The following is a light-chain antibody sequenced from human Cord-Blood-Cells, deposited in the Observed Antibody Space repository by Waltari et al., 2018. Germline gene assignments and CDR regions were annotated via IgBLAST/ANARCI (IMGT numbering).Light chain of an antibody. CDR1: SRAVGGYNY. V-gene: IGLV2-8*01. J-gene: IGLJ2*01. CDR3: SSYAGSNNLV. Sequence: SALTQPHSASGSPGQSVTLSSTGTSRAVGGYNYHPWYQQHPGYAPKLMIYEVSKRPSGVPDRFSGSKSGNSASLTVSGLQAEDEADYYCSSYAGSNNLVFGGGTKLTVL. CDR2: EVS.